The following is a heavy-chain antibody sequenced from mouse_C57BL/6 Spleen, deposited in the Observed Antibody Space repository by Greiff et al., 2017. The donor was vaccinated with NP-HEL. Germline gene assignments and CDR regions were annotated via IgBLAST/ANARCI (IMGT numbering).Heavy chain of an antibody. CDR2: IHPNSGST. V-gene: IGHV1-64*01. CDR3: ARSGGLRLGGDYFDY. D-gene: IGHD2-4*01. CDR1: GYTFTSYW. Sequence: VQLQESGAELVKPGASVKLSCKASGYTFTSYWMHWVKQRPGQGLEWIGMIHPNSGSTNYNEKFKSKATLTVDKSSSTAYMQLSSLTSEDSAVYYCARSGGLRLGGDYFDYWGQGTTLTVSS. J-gene: IGHJ2*01.